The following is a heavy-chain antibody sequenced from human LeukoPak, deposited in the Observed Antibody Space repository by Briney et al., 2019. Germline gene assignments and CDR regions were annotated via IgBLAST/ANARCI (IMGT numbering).Heavy chain of an antibody. CDR3: ARDRTYYYDSSARYNWFDP. D-gene: IGHD3-22*01. CDR1: GGSISSSNW. CDR2: IYHSGST. V-gene: IGHV4-4*02. J-gene: IGHJ5*02. Sequence: SGTLSLTCAVSGGSISSSNWWSWVRPPPGKGLGWIGEIYHSGSTNYNPSLKSRVTISVDKSKNQFSLKLSSVTAADTAVYYCARDRTYYYDSSARYNWFDPWGQGTLVTVST.